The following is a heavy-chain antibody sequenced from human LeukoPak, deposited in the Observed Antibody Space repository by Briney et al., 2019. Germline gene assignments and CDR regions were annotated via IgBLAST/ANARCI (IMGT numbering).Heavy chain of an antibody. Sequence: PGGSPRLSCAASGFIVSSNYMSWVRQAPGKGLEWVSVINSGGSTYHADSVKGRFTISRDNSKNTLYLQMNSLRAEDTAVYYCARGHRADGNSYGPYYFDYWGQGTLVTVSS. CDR1: GFIVSSNY. V-gene: IGHV3-53*01. CDR2: INSGGST. D-gene: IGHD5-24*01. J-gene: IGHJ4*02. CDR3: ARGHRADGNSYGPYYFDY.